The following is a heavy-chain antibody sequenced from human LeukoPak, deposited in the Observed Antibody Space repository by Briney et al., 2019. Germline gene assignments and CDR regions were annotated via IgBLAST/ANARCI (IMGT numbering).Heavy chain of an antibody. V-gene: IGHV4-59*12. Sequence: SETLSLTCTVSGGSISSYYWSWIRQPPGKGLEWIGYIYYSGSTNYNPSPKSRVTISVDTSKNQFSLKLSSVTAADTAVYYCARRAQSTMIVVVVRHYFDYWGQGTLVTVSS. D-gene: IGHD3-22*01. CDR1: GGSISSYY. CDR2: IYYSGST. J-gene: IGHJ4*02. CDR3: ARRAQSTMIVVVVRHYFDY.